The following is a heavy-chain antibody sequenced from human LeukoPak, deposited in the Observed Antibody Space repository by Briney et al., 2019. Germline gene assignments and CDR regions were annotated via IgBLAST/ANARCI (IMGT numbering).Heavy chain of an antibody. CDR1: GFTFSSYV. CDR2: ISDSGTTV. J-gene: IGHJ4*02. Sequence: GGSLRLSCAASGFTFSSYVMNWVRQAPGKGLEWVSYISDSGTTVEYTDSVKGRFTISRDNAKNALYLQMNSLRVEETGIYNCARDVGSDFWGQGTLVSVSS. V-gene: IGHV3-48*03. CDR3: ARDVGSDF.